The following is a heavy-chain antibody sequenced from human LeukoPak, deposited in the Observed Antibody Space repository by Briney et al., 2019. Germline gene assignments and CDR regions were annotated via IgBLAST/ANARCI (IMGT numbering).Heavy chain of an antibody. V-gene: IGHV1-69*04. J-gene: IGHJ4*02. D-gene: IGHD3-22*01. CDR3: ASWNCYDSSGSFDY. CDR1: GCTFSSYA. Sequence: GASVKVSCEASGCTFSSYAISWVRQAPGQGLEWMGRIIPILGIANYAQKFQGRVTITADKSTSTAYMELSSLRSEDTAVYYCASWNCYDSSGSFDYWGQGTLVTVSS. CDR2: IIPILGIA.